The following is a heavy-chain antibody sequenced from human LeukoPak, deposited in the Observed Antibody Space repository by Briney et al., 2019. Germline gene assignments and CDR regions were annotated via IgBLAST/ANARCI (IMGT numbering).Heavy chain of an antibody. CDR2: IYYSGST. V-gene: IGHV4-59*11. J-gene: IGHJ6*02. CDR3: ARDSAGIGSYYYYGMDV. D-gene: IGHD1-26*01. Sequence: SETLSLTCTVSGGSISSHYWSWIRQPPGKGLEWIGYIYYSGSTNYNPSLKSRVTISVDTSKNQFSLKLSSVTAADTAVYYRARDSAGIGSYYYYGMDVWGQGTTVTVSS. CDR1: GGSISSHY.